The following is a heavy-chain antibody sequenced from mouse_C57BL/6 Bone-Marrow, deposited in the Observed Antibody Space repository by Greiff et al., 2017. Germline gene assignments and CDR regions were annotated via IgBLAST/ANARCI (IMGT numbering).Heavy chain of an antibody. CDR2: IHPNSGST. CDR3: GSYVKAY. CDR1: GYTFTSYW. J-gene: IGHJ3*01. D-gene: IGHD1-1*01. Sequence: QVHVKQPGAELVKPGASVKLSCKASGYTFTSYWMHWVKQRPGQGLEWIGMIHPNSGSTNYNEKFKSKATLTVDKSSSTAYMQLRSLTSEDSAVYYCGSYVKAYGGQGTLVTVSA. V-gene: IGHV1-64*01.